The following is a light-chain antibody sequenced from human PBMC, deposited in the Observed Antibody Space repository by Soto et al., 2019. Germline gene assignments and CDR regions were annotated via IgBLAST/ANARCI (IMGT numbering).Light chain of an antibody. J-gene: IGKJ1*01. Sequence: EIVLTQSPAILSLSPGERATLSCRASQSINSYLAWYQQKPGQAPRLLIYDASNRATGIPARFSGSGSGTDFTLTISSLEPEDFAVYYCQQRSNWPRTFGQGTKV. CDR3: QQRSNWPRT. V-gene: IGKV3-11*01. CDR2: DAS. CDR1: QSINSY.